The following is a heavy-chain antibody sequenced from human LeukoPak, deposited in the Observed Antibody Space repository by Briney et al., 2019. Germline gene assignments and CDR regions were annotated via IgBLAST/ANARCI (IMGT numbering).Heavy chain of an antibody. CDR2: IKANSGDT. CDR1: GFTLIDY. J-gene: IGHJ6*03. CDR3: ARADSVPAGDYHYWYMDV. V-gene: IGHV1-2*02. D-gene: IGHD6-13*01. Sequence: ASVKVSCKASGFTLIDYIHWVRQDPRQGLQWMGWIKANSGDTEYAQKFQGRVTMARDTSISTVYMELSSLRSDDTAVYYCARADSVPAGDYHYWYMDVWGKGTTVTVSS.